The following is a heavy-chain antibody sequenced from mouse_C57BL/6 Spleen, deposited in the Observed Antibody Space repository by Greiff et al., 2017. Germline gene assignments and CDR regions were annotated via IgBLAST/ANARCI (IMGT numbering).Heavy chain of an antibody. Sequence: EVQGVESGGDLVKPGGSLKLSCAASGFTFSSYGMSWVRQTPDKRLEWVATISSGGSYTYYPDSVKGRFTISRDNAKNTLYLQMSSLKSEDTAMYYCARPVIYYGNYDDYFDYWGQGTTLTVSS. CDR2: ISSGGSYT. CDR3: ARPVIYYGNYDDYFDY. V-gene: IGHV5-6*01. J-gene: IGHJ2*01. CDR1: GFTFSSYG. D-gene: IGHD2-1*01.